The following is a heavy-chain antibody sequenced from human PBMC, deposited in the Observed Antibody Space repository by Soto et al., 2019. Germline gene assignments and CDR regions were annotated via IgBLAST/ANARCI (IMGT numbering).Heavy chain of an antibody. CDR2: IWYDGSNK. J-gene: IGHJ4*02. CDR1: GFTFSSYG. V-gene: IGHV3-33*01. CDR3: ARGAYGDPANDY. D-gene: IGHD4-17*01. Sequence: PGGSLRLSCAASGFTFSSYGMHWVRQAPGKGLEWVAVIWYDGSNKYYADSVKGRFTISRDNSKNTLYLQMNSLRAEDTAVYYCARGAYGDPANDYWGQGTLVTAPQ.